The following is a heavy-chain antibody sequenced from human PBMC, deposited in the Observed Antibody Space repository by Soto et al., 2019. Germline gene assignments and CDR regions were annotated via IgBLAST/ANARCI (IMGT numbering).Heavy chain of an antibody. CDR1: GGSISSSSYY. CDR2: IYYSGST. Sequence: SETLSLTCTVSGGSISSSSYYWGWIRQPPGKGLEWIGSIYYSGSTYYNPSLKSRVTISVDTSKNQFSLKLSFVTAADTAVYYCARGPSGSSWYVYTFDPWGQGTLVTVSS. V-gene: IGHV4-39*01. D-gene: IGHD6-13*01. CDR3: ARGPSGSSWYVYTFDP. J-gene: IGHJ5*02.